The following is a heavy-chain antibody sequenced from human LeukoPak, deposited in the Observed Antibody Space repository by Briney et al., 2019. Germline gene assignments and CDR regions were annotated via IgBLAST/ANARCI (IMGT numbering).Heavy chain of an antibody. CDR1: GGTFSSYA. J-gene: IGHJ6*03. CDR2: IIPIFGTA. CDR3: ARDRPGDEDDSWNMDV. Sequence: SVKVSCKASGGTFSSYAISWVRQAPGQGLESMGGIIPIFGTANYAQQFQGRVTITADESTSTAYMELSSLRSEDTAVYYCARDRPGDEDDSWNMDVWGKGTTVTVSS. D-gene: IGHD3-3*01. V-gene: IGHV1-69*13.